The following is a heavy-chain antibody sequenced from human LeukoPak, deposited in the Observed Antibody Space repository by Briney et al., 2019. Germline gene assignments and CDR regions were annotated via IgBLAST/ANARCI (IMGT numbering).Heavy chain of an antibody. J-gene: IGHJ4*02. V-gene: IGHV4-38-2*02. CDR2: IYYSGST. CDR3: ARLDTIFGVAKGFDY. CDR1: GYSISGGYY. Sequence: TSETLSLTCTVSGYSISGGYYWGWIRQPPGKGLEWIGSIYYSGSTNYSPSLKSRVTISVDTSNHQFSLKLSSVTAADTAVYYCARLDTIFGVAKGFDYWGQGTLVTVSS. D-gene: IGHD3-3*01.